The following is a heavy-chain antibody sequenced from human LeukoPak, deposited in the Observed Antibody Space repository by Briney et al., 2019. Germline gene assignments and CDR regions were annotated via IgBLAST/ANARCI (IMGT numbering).Heavy chain of an antibody. Sequence: SQTLSLTCAVSGGSISSGGYSWSWIRQPPGKGLEWIGYIHHSGSTYYNPSLKSRVTISVDRSKNQFSLKLSSVTAADTAVYYCAREGYDILTGIGYFDLWGRGTLVTVSS. J-gene: IGHJ2*01. CDR1: GGSISSGGYS. D-gene: IGHD3-9*01. CDR3: AREGYDILTGIGYFDL. V-gene: IGHV4-30-2*01. CDR2: IHHSGST.